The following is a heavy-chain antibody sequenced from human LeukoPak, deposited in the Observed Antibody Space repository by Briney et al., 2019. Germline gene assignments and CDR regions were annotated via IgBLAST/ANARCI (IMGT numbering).Heavy chain of an antibody. D-gene: IGHD3-10*01. Sequence: GESLKISCQGSGYRFSSYWIGWLRQRPGKGLEWMGIIFPFDSDTKYSPSFQGHVTISADKSINTTYLQWSSLKASDTAVYYCGRQKGTLRGYNGIDVWGQGISVTVSS. CDR3: GRQKGTLRGYNGIDV. V-gene: IGHV5-51*01. CDR1: GYRFSSYW. J-gene: IGHJ6*02. CDR2: IFPFDSDT.